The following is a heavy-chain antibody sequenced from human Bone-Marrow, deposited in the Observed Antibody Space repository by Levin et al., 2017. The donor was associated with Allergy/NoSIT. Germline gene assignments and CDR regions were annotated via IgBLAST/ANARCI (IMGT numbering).Heavy chain of an antibody. J-gene: IGHJ6*02. V-gene: IGHV4-4*02. CDR3: ARVGDVSEFYYAVDV. Sequence: SQTLSLTCVVSGGSVPTTNWWSWVRHTPGKGLEWIGQVYHRGSTNYNPSLRGRVTISLDKSKNQFSLKLTSMTATDTATYYCARVGDVSEFYYAVDVWGPGAPVTVSS. D-gene: IGHD2/OR15-2a*01. CDR1: GGSVPTTNW. CDR2: VYHRGST.